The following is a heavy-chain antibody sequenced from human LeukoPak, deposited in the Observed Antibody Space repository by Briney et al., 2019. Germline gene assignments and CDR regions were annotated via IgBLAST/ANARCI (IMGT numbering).Heavy chain of an antibody. V-gene: IGHV3-30*04. CDR1: GFTFSSYA. J-gene: IGHJ4*02. Sequence: PGRSLRLSCAASGFTFSSYAMHWVRQAPGKGLEWVAVISYDGSNKYYADSVKGRFTISRDNAKNSLYLQMNSLRAEDTALYYCAKDKDSSGWYYFDYWGQGTLVTVSS. CDR3: AKDKDSSGWYYFDY. D-gene: IGHD6-19*01. CDR2: ISYDGSNK.